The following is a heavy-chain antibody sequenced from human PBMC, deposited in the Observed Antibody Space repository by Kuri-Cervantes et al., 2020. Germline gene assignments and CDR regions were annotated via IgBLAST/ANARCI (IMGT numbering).Heavy chain of an antibody. D-gene: IGHD4-11*01. CDR3: ARVPPLGLQPNPYFDY. CDR2: ISSSSSYI. CDR1: GFTFSSYS. J-gene: IGHJ4*02. V-gene: IGHV3-21*01. Sequence: GESLKISCAASGFTFSSYSMNWVRQAPGKGLEWVSSISSSSSYIYYADSVKGRFTISRDNAKNSLYLQMNSLRAEDTAVYYCARVPPLGLQPNPYFDYWGQGTLVTVSS.